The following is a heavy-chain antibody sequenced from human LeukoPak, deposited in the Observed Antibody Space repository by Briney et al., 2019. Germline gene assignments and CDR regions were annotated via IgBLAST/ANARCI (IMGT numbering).Heavy chain of an antibody. CDR2: IYYSGST. CDR1: GVSISSYY. Sequence: SETLSLTCTVSGVSISSYYWSWIRQPPGKGLEWIGYIYYSGSTNYNPSLKSRVTISVDTSKNQFSLKLSSVTAADTAVYYCARGVATLGTAWYFDLWGRGTLVTVSS. CDR3: ARGVATLGTAWYFDL. V-gene: IGHV4-59*01. J-gene: IGHJ2*01. D-gene: IGHD5-12*01.